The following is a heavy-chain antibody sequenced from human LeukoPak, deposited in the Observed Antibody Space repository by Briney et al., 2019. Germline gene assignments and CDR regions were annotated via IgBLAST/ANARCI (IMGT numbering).Heavy chain of an antibody. Sequence: ASVKVSCKASGYTFTSYGISWARQAPGQGLEWMGWISAYNGNTNYAQKLQGRVTMTTDRSTSTAYMELRSLRSDDTAVYYCARSFMVRGGAYYYYGMDVWGQGTTVTVSS. CDR2: ISAYNGNT. D-gene: IGHD3-10*01. CDR3: ARSFMVRGGAYYYYGMDV. J-gene: IGHJ6*02. V-gene: IGHV1-18*01. CDR1: GYTFTSYG.